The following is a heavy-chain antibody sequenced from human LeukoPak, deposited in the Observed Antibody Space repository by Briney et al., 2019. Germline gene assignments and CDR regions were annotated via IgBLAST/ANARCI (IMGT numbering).Heavy chain of an antibody. CDR1: GFTVSSNY. J-gene: IGHJ4*02. V-gene: IGHV3-66*01. Sequence: PGGSLRLSCAASGFTVSSNYMNWVRQAPGKGLQWASVIYSGGSTYYTDSVKGRFTISRDNSKNTVYLQMNSLRVEDTAVYYCARKPSLDYWGQGTLVTVSS. CDR3: ARKPSLDY. CDR2: IYSGGST.